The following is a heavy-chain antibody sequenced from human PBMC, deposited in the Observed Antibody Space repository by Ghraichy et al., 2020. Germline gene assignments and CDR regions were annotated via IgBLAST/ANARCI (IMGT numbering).Heavy chain of an antibody. CDR3: ARHVSSFGPRGYFDY. CDR2: IYSGGST. Sequence: TLSLTCTVSGVSIISNSYYWGWIRQPPGRGLEWIGSIYSGGSTYYNPSLKSRLRMSVDTSKNHFSLKLNSVTAADSAVYFCARHVSSFGPRGYFDYWGQGALVTVSS. V-gene: IGHV4-39*01. D-gene: IGHD3-3*01. J-gene: IGHJ4*02. CDR1: GVSIISNSYY.